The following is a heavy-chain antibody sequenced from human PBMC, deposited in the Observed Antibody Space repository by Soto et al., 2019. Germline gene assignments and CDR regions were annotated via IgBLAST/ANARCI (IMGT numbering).Heavy chain of an antibody. D-gene: IGHD3-22*01. CDR2: ISGSGGST. J-gene: IGHJ6*02. CDR1: GFTVSSNY. V-gene: IGHV3-23*01. Sequence: PGGSLRLSCAASGFTVSSNYMSWVRQAPGKGLEWVSAISGSGGSTYYADSVKGRFTISRDNSKNTLYLQMNSLRAEDTAVYYCAKDPYDSSLCGMDVWGQGTTVTVSS. CDR3: AKDPYDSSLCGMDV.